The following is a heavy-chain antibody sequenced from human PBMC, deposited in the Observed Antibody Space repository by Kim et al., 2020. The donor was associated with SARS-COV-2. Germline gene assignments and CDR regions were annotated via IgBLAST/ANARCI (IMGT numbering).Heavy chain of an antibody. J-gene: IGHJ4*02. D-gene: IGHD5-18*01. CDR2: T. CDR3: AREDTAMACDY. Sequence: TSYEQKFQGRVTMTRDTSTSTGYMELSSLRSEDTAVYYCAREDTAMACDYWGQVTLVTVSS. V-gene: IGHV1-46*01.